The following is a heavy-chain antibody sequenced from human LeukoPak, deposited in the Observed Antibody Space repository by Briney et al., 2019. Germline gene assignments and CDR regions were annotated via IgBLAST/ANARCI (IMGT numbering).Heavy chain of an antibody. J-gene: IGHJ4*02. CDR2: IRGGGGST. V-gene: IGHV3-23*01. CDR3: AKFGVYYDSSGYFDY. D-gene: IGHD3-22*01. Sequence: GGTLGLSCAASGFTFSSYAMSWVRQAPGKGLEWEAVIRGGGGSTYYEDSVKGRFTISRDNSKKNLYLQMNSLRAEDTAVYYCAKFGVYYDSSGYFDYWGQGTLVTVSS. CDR1: GFTFSSYA.